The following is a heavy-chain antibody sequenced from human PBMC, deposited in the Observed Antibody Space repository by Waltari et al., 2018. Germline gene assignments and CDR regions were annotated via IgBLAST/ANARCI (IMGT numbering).Heavy chain of an antibody. V-gene: IGHV4-38-2*02. Sequence: QVXLQESGPXXXKPSETLSLPCTVSXYPISSGYYWCWFXXPPGKGREWLGRIYHSGGXYYTPSIXSXXXISVETSXTQCSLXXSXVTAADTAXXYCAXXCXXXSTNCXTXVWGQGXXGXXSS. CDR2: IYHSGGX. J-gene: IGHJ1*01. CDR1: XYPISSGYY. CDR3: AXXCXXXSTNCXTXV. D-gene: IGHD2-2*02.